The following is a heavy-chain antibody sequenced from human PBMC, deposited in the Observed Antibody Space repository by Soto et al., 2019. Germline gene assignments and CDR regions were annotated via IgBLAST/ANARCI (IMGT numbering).Heavy chain of an antibody. CDR1: GFTFSSYA. Sequence: EVQLLESGGGLEQPGGSLRLSCAASGFTFSSYAMTWVRQAPGKGLEWVSGISTGGGSTYYADSVKGRFTVSRDNSKNTLSLQMYSLRAEDTAVYYCTPGDWYFDYWGQGTLVTVSS. CDR3: TPGDWYFDY. J-gene: IGHJ4*02. V-gene: IGHV3-23*01. CDR2: ISTGGGST. D-gene: IGHD7-27*01.